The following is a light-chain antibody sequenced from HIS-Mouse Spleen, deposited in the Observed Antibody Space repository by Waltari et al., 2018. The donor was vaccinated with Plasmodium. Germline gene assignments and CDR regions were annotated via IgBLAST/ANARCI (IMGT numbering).Light chain of an antibody. CDR2: QDS. CDR1: KLGDKY. V-gene: IGLV3-1*01. Sequence: SYELTQPPSVSVSPGQPASITCSGDKLGDKYACWYQQKPGQSPVLVIYQDSKRPSGMPAPFSGANSGNTATLTISGTQAMDEADYDCPAWDSSTDYVFGTGTKVTVL. CDR3: PAWDSSTDYV. J-gene: IGLJ1*01.